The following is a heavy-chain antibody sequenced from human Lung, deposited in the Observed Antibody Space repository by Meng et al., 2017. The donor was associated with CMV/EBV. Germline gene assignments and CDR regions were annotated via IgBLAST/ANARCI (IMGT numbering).Heavy chain of an antibody. CDR3: ARDIGGVSGY. D-gene: IGHD3-3*01. CDR2: INEDGTTT. CDR1: GSIFSCSS. Sequence: ESLKFSCAASGSIFSCSSMNWVRQVPGKGLEWVSRINEDGTTTNYADFVKGRFTISKDNARNTVYLQMNGLKAEDTAVYYCARDIGGVSGYWGQGTLVTVSS. J-gene: IGHJ4*02. V-gene: IGHV3-74*01.